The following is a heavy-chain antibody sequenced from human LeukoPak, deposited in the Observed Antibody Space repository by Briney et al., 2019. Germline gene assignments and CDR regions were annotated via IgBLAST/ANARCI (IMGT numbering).Heavy chain of an antibody. J-gene: IGHJ4*02. CDR1: GITLSNYG. Sequence: GGSLRLSCAVSGITLSNYGMSWVRQAPGKGLEWVAGISGSAGGTHYADSVKGRFTISRDNAKNTLYLQLNNLRAEDTAVYFCAKRGVVIRVILVGFYKEAYYFDSWGQGALVTVSS. CDR2: ISGSAGGT. CDR3: AKRGVVIRVILVGFYKEAYYFDS. V-gene: IGHV3-23*01. D-gene: IGHD3-22*01.